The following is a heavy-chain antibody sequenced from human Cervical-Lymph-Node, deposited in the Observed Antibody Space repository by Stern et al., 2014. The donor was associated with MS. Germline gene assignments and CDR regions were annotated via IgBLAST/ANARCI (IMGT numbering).Heavy chain of an antibody. J-gene: IGHJ4*01. CDR3: AKEDEGREY. Sequence: VQLVQSGAELRKPGSSVKVSCETAGGTFNNNAITWVRQAPGQGLEWMGGIIPIFGIPNYAQKFQGRFTITADESTSTTYMELSRLRSEDTAIYYCAKEDEGREYWGHGTLVTVSS. CDR2: IIPIFGIP. V-gene: IGHV1-69*01. CDR1: GGTFNNNA.